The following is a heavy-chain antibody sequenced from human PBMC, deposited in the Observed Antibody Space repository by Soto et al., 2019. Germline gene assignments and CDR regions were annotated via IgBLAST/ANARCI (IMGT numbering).Heavy chain of an antibody. D-gene: IGHD3-22*01. V-gene: IGHV4-4*02. J-gene: IGHJ5*02. Sequence: QVQLQESGPGLVKPSGTLSLTCAVSGGSISSSNWWSWVRQPPGKGLEWIGEIYRSGSTNYNPSLKSRVTISVDKSKNHFPLKLTSVTVADTAVYYCARVGLYYDSSGSNWFDPWGQGTLVTVSS. CDR2: IYRSGST. CDR3: ARVGLYYDSSGSNWFDP. CDR1: GGSISSSNW.